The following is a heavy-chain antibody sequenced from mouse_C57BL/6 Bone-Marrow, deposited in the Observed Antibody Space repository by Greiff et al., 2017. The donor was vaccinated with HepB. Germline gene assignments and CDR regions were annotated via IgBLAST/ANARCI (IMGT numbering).Heavy chain of an antibody. J-gene: IGHJ2*01. CDR3: ARHGGTVVYFDY. Sequence: DVKLVESGGDLVKPGGSLKLSCAASGFTFSSYGMSWVRQTPDKRLEWVATISSGGSYTYYPDSVKGRFTISRDNAKNTLYLQMSSLKSEDTAMYYCARHGGTVVYFDYWGQGTTLTVSS. CDR2: ISSGGSYT. D-gene: IGHD1-1*01. V-gene: IGHV5-6*02. CDR1: GFTFSSYG.